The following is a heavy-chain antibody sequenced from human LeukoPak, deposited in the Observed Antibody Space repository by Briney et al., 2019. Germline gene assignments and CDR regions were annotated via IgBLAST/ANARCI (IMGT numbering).Heavy chain of an antibody. Sequence: SETLSLTCTVSGGSISSSSYYWGWIRQPPGKGLEWIGSIYYSGSTYYNPSLKSRVTISVDTSKNQFSLKLSSVTAADTAVYYCARGRGYSYGYFGYYYYMDVWGKGTTVTISS. CDR2: IYYSGST. CDR3: ARGRGYSYGYFGYYYYMDV. J-gene: IGHJ6*03. D-gene: IGHD5-18*01. CDR1: GGSISSSSYY. V-gene: IGHV4-39*07.